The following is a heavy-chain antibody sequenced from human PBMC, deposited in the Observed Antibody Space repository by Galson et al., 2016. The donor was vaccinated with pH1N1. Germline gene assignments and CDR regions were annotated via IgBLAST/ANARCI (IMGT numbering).Heavy chain of an antibody. CDR1: GYTFTRYY. CDR3: TRDLGRIRDY. Sequence: SVKVSCKASGYTFTRYYFHWVRQAPGQGLEWMGVIDPSDGGTTYAKKFQARVTMTRDTSTSTVYVEVYSLKSEDTAVYYCTRDLGRIRDYWGQGTLVTVSS. CDR2: IDPSDGGT. J-gene: IGHJ4*02. D-gene: IGHD1-26*01. V-gene: IGHV1-46*03.